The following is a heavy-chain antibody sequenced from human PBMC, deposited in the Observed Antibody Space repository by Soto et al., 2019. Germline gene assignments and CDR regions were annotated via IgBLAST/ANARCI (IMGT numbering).Heavy chain of an antibody. Sequence: QVQLVQSGAEEKKPGASVKVSCKASGYTFTSYAMHWVRQAPGQRLEWMGWINAGNGNTKYSQKFQGRVTSTRDTSAGTAYVELSSLRSEDTAVYYCARSGFGYPDYWGQGTLVTVSS. D-gene: IGHD5-18*01. J-gene: IGHJ4*02. CDR2: INAGNGNT. CDR1: GYTFTSYA. V-gene: IGHV1-3*05. CDR3: ARSGFGYPDY.